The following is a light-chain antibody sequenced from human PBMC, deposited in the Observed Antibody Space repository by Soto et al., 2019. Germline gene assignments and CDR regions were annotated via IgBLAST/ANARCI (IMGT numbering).Light chain of an antibody. V-gene: IGLV2-14*01. CDR2: DVN. Sequence: QSVLTQPASVSGSPGQSITISCTGTRSDIGASIYVSWFQQYPGEAPKCMIYDVNNRPSGVSNRFSGSKSGSTASLTISGLQAEDEAVYYCTSYTTSNTLALGGGTKLTVL. J-gene: IGLJ2*01. CDR3: TSYTTSNTLA. CDR1: RSDIGASIY.